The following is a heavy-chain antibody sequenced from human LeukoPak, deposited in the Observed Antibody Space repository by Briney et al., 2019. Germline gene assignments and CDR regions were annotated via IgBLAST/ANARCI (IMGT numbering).Heavy chain of an antibody. CDR3: ARALGSGYPNYYYYYMDV. CDR2: LYSGGST. V-gene: IGHV3-53*01. CDR1: GFTVSNNY. J-gene: IGHJ6*03. Sequence: GGSLRLSCAASGFTVSNNYMSWVRPAPGKGLEWVSVLYSGGSTYYADSVKGRFTISRDNSKNTLFLQMNSLRAEDTAVYYCARALGSGYPNYYYYYMDVWGKGTTVTVSS. D-gene: IGHD3-22*01.